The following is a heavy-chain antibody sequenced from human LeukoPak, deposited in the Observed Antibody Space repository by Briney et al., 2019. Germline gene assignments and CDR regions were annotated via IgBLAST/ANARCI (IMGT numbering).Heavy chain of an antibody. CDR1: GGSFSGYY. J-gene: IGHJ4*02. CDR3: AKEDTAGSTGSADY. V-gene: IGHV3-23*01. Sequence: ETLSLTCAVYGGSFSGYYWSWIRQPPGKGLEWVSVISGSGDSTYYADSVKGRFAISRDNSKNTLYLHMNSLRAEDTAVYFCAKEDTAGSTGSADYWGQGTLVTVSS. D-gene: IGHD2-2*01. CDR2: ISGSGDST.